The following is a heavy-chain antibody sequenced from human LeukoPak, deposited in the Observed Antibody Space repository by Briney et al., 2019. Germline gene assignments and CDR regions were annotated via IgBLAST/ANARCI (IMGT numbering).Heavy chain of an antibody. J-gene: IGHJ4*02. V-gene: IGHV3-33*01. CDR1: GFTFRSYG. Sequence: PGGSLRLSCAASGFTFRSYGMHWVRQAPGKGLEWVAVIWYDGSNKYYADSVKGRFTISRDNSKNTLYLQMNSLRAEDTAVYYCATVSFYDSSGYPDYWGQGTLVTVSS. CDR3: ATVSFYDSSGYPDY. CDR2: IWYDGSNK. D-gene: IGHD3-22*01.